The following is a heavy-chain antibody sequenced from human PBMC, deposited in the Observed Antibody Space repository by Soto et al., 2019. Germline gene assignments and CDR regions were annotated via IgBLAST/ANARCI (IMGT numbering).Heavy chain of an antibody. CDR3: AHSGLVEMATIEGFDY. D-gene: IGHD5-12*01. V-gene: IGHV2-5*01. J-gene: IGHJ4*02. Sequence: QITLKESGPTLVNPTQTLTLTCTFSGFSLSTSGVGVGWIRQHPGNALEWLALISWNDDKRYSPSLKRRLTITKDTSKNQVVLTMTNMDPVDTATYYCAHSGLVEMATIEGFDYWGQGTLVTVSS. CDR1: GFSLSTSGVG. CDR2: ISWNDDK.